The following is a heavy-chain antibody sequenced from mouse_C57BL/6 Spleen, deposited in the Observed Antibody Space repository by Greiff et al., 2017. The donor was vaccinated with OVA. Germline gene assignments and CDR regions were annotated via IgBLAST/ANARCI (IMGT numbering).Heavy chain of an antibody. Sequence: QVQLKESGAELVKPGASVKLSCKASGYTFTSYWMHWVKQRPGQGLEWIGMIHPNSGSTNYNEKFKSKATLTVDKSSSTAYMQLSSLTSEDSAVYYCARSDSGLYFDYWGQGTTLTVSS. J-gene: IGHJ2*01. CDR2: IHPNSGST. D-gene: IGHD3-2*02. CDR3: ARSDSGLYFDY. CDR1: GYTFTSYW. V-gene: IGHV1-64*01.